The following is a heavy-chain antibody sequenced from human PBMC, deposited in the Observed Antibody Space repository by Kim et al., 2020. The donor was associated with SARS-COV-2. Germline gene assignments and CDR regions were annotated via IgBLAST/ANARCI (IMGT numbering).Heavy chain of an antibody. CDR2: IYYSGST. D-gene: IGHD3-16*01. CDR3: GGDDWANYYYYYMDV. J-gene: IGHJ6*03. Sequence: SETLSLTCTVSGGSISSSSYYWGWIRQPPGKGLEWIGSIYYSGSTYYNPSLKSRVTISVDTSKNQFSLKLSSVTAADTAVYYCGGDDWANYYYYYMDVWGKGTTVTVSS. V-gene: IGHV4-39*01. CDR1: GGSISSSSYY.